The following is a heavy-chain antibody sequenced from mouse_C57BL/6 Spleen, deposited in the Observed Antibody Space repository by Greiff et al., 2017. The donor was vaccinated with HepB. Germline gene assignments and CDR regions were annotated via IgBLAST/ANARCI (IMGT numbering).Heavy chain of an antibody. CDR3: ARCSYYASYYFDY. D-gene: IGHD2-12*01. V-gene: IGHV1-55*01. Sequence: VQLQQSGAELVKPGASVKMSCKASGYTFTSYWITWVKQRPGQGLEWIGDIYPGSGSTNYNEKFKSKATLTVDTSSSTAYMQLSSLTSEDSAVYYCARCSYYASYYFDYWGQGTTLTVSS. CDR2: IYPGSGST. J-gene: IGHJ2*01. CDR1: GYTFTSYW.